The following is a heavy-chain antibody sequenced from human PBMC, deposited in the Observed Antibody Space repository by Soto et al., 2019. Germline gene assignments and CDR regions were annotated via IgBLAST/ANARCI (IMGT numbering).Heavy chain of an antibody. CDR3: ARDQTAVAGPGGAFDI. CDR2: IIPIFGTA. V-gene: IGHV1-69*01. D-gene: IGHD6-19*01. CDR1: GGTFSSYA. J-gene: IGHJ3*02. Sequence: QVQLVQSGAEVKKPGSSVKVSCKASGGTFSSYAISWVRQAPGQGLEWMGGIIPIFGTANYAQKFQGRVTITADESTSTAYKELGSLRSEDTAVYYCARDQTAVAGPGGAFDIWGQGTMVTVSS.